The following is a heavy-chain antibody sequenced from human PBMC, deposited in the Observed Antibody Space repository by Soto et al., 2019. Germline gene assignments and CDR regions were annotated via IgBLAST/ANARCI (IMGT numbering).Heavy chain of an antibody. CDR1: GGTFSSYA. CDR2: IIPIFGTA. D-gene: IGHD1-26*01. J-gene: IGHJ4*02. Sequence: SVKVSCKASGGTFSSYAISWVRQAPGQGLEWMGGIIPIFGTANYAQKFQGRVTITADESTSTAYMELSSLRSADTAVYYCARDSPLSERSFDYWGQGTLVTVSS. V-gene: IGHV1-69*13. CDR3: ARDSPLSERSFDY.